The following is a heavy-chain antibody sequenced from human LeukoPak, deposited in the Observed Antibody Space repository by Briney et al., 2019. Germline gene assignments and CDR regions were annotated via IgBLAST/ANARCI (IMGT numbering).Heavy chain of an antibody. D-gene: IGHD3-3*01. V-gene: IGHV1-69*05. J-gene: IGHJ6*03. Sequence: SVKVSCKASGGTFSSYAISWVRQAPGQGLEWMGGIIPIFGTANYAQKFQGRVTMTRDTSTSTVYMELSSLRSEDTAVYYCARVSHVLRFLEWLPAPYYYYYYMDVWGKGTTVTVSS. CDR2: IIPIFGTA. CDR1: GGTFSSYA. CDR3: ARVSHVLRFLEWLPAPYYYYYYMDV.